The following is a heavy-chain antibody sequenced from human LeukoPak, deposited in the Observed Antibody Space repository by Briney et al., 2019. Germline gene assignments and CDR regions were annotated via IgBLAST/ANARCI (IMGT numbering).Heavy chain of an antibody. CDR3: ARITTVTRRFDY. CDR1: GYSISSGYY. Sequence: SETLSLTCAVSGYSISSGYYWGWIRQPPGKGLEWIGSIYHGGSTYYNPSLKSRVSISVDTSKNQFSLRLSSVTAADTAVYYCARITTVTRRFDYWGQGTLVTVSS. D-gene: IGHD4-17*01. J-gene: IGHJ4*02. CDR2: IYHGGST. V-gene: IGHV4-38-2*01.